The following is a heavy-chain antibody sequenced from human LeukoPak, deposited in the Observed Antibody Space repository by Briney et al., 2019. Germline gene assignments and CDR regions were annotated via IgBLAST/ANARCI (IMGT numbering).Heavy chain of an antibody. CDR3: AKCRGSSWSDYFDY. J-gene: IGHJ4*02. D-gene: IGHD6-13*01. Sequence: GGSLRLSCAVSGFSLSRYAMSWVRKAPGKGLEWVSAISDSGGSTYYADSVRGRFTISRDNSRNTLYLQMNTLRAEDTAVYYCAKCRGSSWSDYFDYWGQGTLVTVSS. CDR1: GFSLSRYA. CDR2: ISDSGGST. V-gene: IGHV3-23*01.